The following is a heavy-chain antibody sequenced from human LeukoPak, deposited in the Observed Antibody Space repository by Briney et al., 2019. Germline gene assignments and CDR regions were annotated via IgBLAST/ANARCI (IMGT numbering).Heavy chain of an antibody. CDR2: IIPIFGTA. Sequence: SVKVSCKASGGTFSSYAISWVRQAPGQGLEWMGGIIPIFGTANYAQKFQGRVTITADESTSTAYMELSSLRSEDTAVYYCARASSDHRYSSGWYRLDYWGQGTLVTVSP. CDR1: GGTFSSYA. V-gene: IGHV1-69*13. D-gene: IGHD6-19*01. CDR3: ARASSDHRYSSGWYRLDY. J-gene: IGHJ4*02.